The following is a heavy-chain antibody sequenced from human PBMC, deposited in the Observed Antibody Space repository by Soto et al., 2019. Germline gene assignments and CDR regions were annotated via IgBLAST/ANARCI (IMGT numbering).Heavy chain of an antibody. V-gene: IGHV4-34*01. Sequence: SETLSLTCAVYGGSFSGYYWSWIRQPPGKGLEWIGEINHSGSTNYNPSLKSRVTISVDMSKNQFSLKLSSVTAADTAVYYCARRLWRVTLGPYFDYWGQGTLVTVSS. CDR3: ARRLWRVTLGPYFDY. D-gene: IGHD7-27*01. J-gene: IGHJ4*02. CDR2: INHSGST. CDR1: GGSFSGYY.